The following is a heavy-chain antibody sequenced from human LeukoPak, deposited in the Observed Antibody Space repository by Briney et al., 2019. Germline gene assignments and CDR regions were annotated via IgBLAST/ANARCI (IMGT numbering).Heavy chain of an antibody. CDR3: ARGRGYSYGYVINYYMDV. D-gene: IGHD5-18*01. Sequence: GGSLRLSCAASGFTFSSYAMSWVRQAPGKGLEWVSAISGSGGSTYYADSVKGRFTISRDNSKNTLYLQMNSLRAEDTAVYYCARGRGYSYGYVINYYMDVWGKGTTVTVSS. J-gene: IGHJ6*03. CDR2: ISGSGGST. V-gene: IGHV3-23*01. CDR1: GFTFSSYA.